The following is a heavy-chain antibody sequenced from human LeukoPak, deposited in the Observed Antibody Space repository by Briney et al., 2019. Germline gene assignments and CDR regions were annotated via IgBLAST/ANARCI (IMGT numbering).Heavy chain of an antibody. CDR2: INPNSGGT. J-gene: IGHJ4*02. D-gene: IGHD6-13*01. CDR3: ATNFYSNSWSLTD. V-gene: IGHV1-2*02. Sequence: ASVKVSCKASGYTFTSYYMHWVRQAPGQGLEWMGWINPNSGGTNYAQKFQGRVTMTRDTSINTAYMELNRLTSDDTAVYYCATNFYSNSWSLTDWGQGTLVTVSS. CDR1: GYTFTSYY.